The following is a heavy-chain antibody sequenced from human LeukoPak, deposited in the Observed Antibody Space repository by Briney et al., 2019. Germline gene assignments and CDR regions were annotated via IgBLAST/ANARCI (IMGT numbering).Heavy chain of an antibody. V-gene: IGHV3-23*01. CDR2: ISGSGFST. CDR1: GFMFSKYA. J-gene: IGHJ4*02. Sequence: GGSLRLSREASGFMFSKYAMSWVRQTPGKGLEWVSAISGSGFSTFYADSVKGRFTISRDNSKSTLYLHMHSLSADDTALYYCAKDFSSSSWIRFDYWGQGALVTVSS. D-gene: IGHD6-13*01. CDR3: AKDFSSSSWIRFDY.